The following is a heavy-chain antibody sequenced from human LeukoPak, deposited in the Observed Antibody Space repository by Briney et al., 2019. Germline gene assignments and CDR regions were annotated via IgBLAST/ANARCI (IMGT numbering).Heavy chain of an antibody. CDR3: ARDLMVY. V-gene: IGHV3-30-3*01. CDR1: GFTFSSYA. CDR2: ISYDGSNK. J-gene: IGHJ4*02. Sequence: GGSLRPSCSASGFTFSSYAMHWVRQAPGKGLEWVAVISYDGSNKYYADSVKGRFTISRDNSKNTLYLQMNSLRAEDTAVYYCARDLMVYWGQGTLVTVS. D-gene: IGHD2-8*02.